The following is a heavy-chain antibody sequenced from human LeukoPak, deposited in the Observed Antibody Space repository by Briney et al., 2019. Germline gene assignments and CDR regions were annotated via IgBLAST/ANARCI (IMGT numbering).Heavy chain of an antibody. CDR1: GFTFSSYA. CDR2: ISYDGSNK. J-gene: IGHJ1*01. V-gene: IGHV3-30-3*01. CDR3: ARDRQQQLGYFQH. Sequence: GGSLRLSCAASGFTFSSYAMHWVRQAPGKGLEWVAVISYDGSNKYYADSVKGRFTISRDNAKNSLYLQMNSLRAEDTAVYYCARDRQQQLGYFQHWGQGTLVTVSS. D-gene: IGHD6-13*01.